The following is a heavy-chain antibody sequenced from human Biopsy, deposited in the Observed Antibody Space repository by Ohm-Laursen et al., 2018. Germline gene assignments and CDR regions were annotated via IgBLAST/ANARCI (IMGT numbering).Heavy chain of an antibody. CDR3: QGGHLPPGQFYGVDA. Sequence: GSLRLSCTASGITVNDHYMSWVRQAPGKGLEWVSSLRDRGVTYYADSVKGRFTISGDNSKNTLYLQMNGLRAEDTAVYFCQGGHLPPGQFYGVDAWGQGTTVTVSS. V-gene: IGHV3-53*01. CDR1: GITVNDHY. D-gene: IGHD3-16*01. CDR2: LRDRGVT. J-gene: IGHJ6*02.